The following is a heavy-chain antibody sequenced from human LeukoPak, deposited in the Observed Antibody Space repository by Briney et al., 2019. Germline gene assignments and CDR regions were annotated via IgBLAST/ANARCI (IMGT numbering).Heavy chain of an antibody. Sequence: SETLSLTCTVSGDSISSYSWSWIRQPPGKGMEWIGDTYNSGNTNYNPSLKSRVTMSVSTSKNQFSLSLSSVTAADTVVYYCARQTRYNYGPAFDFWGQGALVTVSS. CDR1: GDSISSYS. V-gene: IGHV4-59*08. D-gene: IGHD5-18*01. CDR2: TYNSGNT. CDR3: ARQTRYNYGPAFDF. J-gene: IGHJ4*02.